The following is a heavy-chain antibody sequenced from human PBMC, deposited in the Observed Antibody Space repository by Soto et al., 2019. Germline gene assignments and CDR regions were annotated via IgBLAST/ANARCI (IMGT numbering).Heavy chain of an antibody. Sequence: TSETLSLTCTVSGGSISSGGYYWSWIRQHPGKGLEWIGYIYYSGSTYYNPSLKSRVTISVDTSKNQFSLKLSSVTAADTAVYYCARDMGYSYYYYMDVWAKGTTVNVSS. CDR1: GGSISSGGYY. V-gene: IGHV4-31*03. D-gene: IGHD5-18*01. J-gene: IGHJ6*03. CDR2: IYYSGST. CDR3: ARDMGYSYYYYMDV.